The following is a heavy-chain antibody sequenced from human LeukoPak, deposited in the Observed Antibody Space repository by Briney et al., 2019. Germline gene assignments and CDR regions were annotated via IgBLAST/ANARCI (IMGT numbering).Heavy chain of an antibody. CDR3: AREGDYYGSGSYYNVWFDP. V-gene: IGHV1-69*01. D-gene: IGHD3-10*01. J-gene: IGHJ5*02. Sequence: ASVKVSCKASGGTFSSYAISWVRQAPGQGLEWMGGIIPIFGTANYAQKFQGRVTITADESTSTAYMELSSLRSEDTAVYYCAREGDYYGSGSYYNVWFDPWGQGTQVTVSS. CDR1: GGTFSSYA. CDR2: IIPIFGTA.